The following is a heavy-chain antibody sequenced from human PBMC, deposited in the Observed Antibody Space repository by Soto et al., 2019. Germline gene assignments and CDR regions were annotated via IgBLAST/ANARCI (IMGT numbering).Heavy chain of an antibody. CDR2: IYTGGGT. D-gene: IGHD3-22*01. CDR1: GFSVSGNY. Sequence: PGGSLRLSCSASGFSVSGNYMSWVRQAPGKGLEWVSLIYTGGGTFFADSVKGRFVVSRDKSKNTVYLQMNSLRAEDTAVYYCAREQNYYYDTTGYYMGLIDFWGQGTPVTVSS. CDR3: AREQNYYYDTTGYYMGLIDF. V-gene: IGHV3-53*01. J-gene: IGHJ4*02.